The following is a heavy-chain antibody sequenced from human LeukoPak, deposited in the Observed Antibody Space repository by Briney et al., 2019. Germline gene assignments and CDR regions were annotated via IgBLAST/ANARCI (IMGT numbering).Heavy chain of an antibody. D-gene: IGHD1-26*01. V-gene: IGHV3-23*01. Sequence: GGSLRLSCTASGFTFNNFVMSWGRQAPGKGLEWVSAISGGGDPTYYADSVKGRFTISRDNSKNTLYLQMNSLRAEDTAVYYCAKDPRGGYSGSWYFDYWGQGTLVTVSS. CDR1: GFTFNNFV. J-gene: IGHJ4*02. CDR3: AKDPRGGYSGSWYFDY. CDR2: ISGGGDPT.